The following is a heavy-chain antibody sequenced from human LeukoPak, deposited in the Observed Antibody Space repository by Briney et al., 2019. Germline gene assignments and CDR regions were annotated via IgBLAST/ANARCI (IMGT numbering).Heavy chain of an antibody. D-gene: IGHD5-12*01. V-gene: IGHV4-59*01. CDR3: ARGATRGGGAFDI. CDR1: GGSISSYY. CDR2: IYYSGST. Sequence: SETLSLTCTVSGGSISSYYWSWIRQPPGKGLEWIGYIYYSGSTNYNPSLKSRVTISVDTSKNQFSLKLSSVTAADTAVYYCARGATRGGGAFDIWGQGTMVTVSS. J-gene: IGHJ3*02.